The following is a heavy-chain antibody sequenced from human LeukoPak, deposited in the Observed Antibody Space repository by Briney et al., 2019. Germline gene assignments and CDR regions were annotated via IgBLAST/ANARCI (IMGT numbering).Heavy chain of an antibody. CDR2: IYHSGST. D-gene: IGHD3-3*01. CDR1: GGSISSGGYS. CDR3: ARDTIFGGHFDY. V-gene: IGHV4-30-2*01. J-gene: IGHJ4*02. Sequence: PSETLSLTCAVSGGSISSGGYSWSWIRQPPGTGLEWIGYIYHSGSTYYNPSLKSRVTISVDRSKNQFSLKLSSVTAADTAVYYCARDTIFGGHFDYWGQGTLVTVSS.